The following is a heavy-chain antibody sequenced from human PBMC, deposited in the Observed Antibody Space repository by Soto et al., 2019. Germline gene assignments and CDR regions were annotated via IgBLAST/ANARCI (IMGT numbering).Heavy chain of an antibody. D-gene: IGHD3-22*01. J-gene: IGHJ4*02. V-gene: IGHV3-30-3*01. CDR3: ARDLVHDSSGYPGY. CDR1: GFTFSSYA. Sequence: GGSLRLSCAASGFTFSSYAMHWVRQAPGKGLEWVAVISYDGSNKYYADSVKGRFTISRDNSKNTLYLQMNSLRAEDTAVYYSARDLVHDSSGYPGYWGQGTLVXVSS. CDR2: ISYDGSNK.